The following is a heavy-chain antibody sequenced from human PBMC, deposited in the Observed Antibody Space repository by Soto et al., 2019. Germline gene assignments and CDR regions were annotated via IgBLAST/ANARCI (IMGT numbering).Heavy chain of an antibody. V-gene: IGHV3-30*03. D-gene: IGHD3-10*01. Sequence: SGFTFSSYGMHWVRQAPGKGLEWVAVISYDGSNKYYADSVKGRFTISRDNSKNTLYLQMNSLRAEDTAVYYCAPWFGAFDYWGQGTLVTVSS. CDR1: GFTFSSYG. CDR2: ISYDGSNK. CDR3: APWFGAFDY. J-gene: IGHJ4*02.